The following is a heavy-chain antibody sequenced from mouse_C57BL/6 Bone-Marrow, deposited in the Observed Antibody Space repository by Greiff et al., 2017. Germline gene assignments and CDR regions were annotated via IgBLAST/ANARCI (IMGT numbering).Heavy chain of an antibody. CDR1: GYTFTSYW. CDR2: IYPGSGST. Sequence: QVHVKQPGAELVKPGASVKMSCKASGYTFTSYWITWVKQRPGQGLEWFGDIYPGSGSTNYNEKFKSKATLTVDTSSSTAFMQLSSLTFEDSAVYYCARPYYSNYWYFDVWGTGTTVTVSS. V-gene: IGHV1-55*01. CDR3: ARPYYSNYWYFDV. J-gene: IGHJ1*03. D-gene: IGHD2-5*01.